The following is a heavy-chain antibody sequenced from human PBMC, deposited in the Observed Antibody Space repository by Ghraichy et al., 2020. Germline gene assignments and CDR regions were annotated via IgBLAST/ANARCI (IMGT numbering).Heavy chain of an antibody. J-gene: IGHJ4*02. D-gene: IGHD1-26*01. CDR3: TTVTGWELLGDDY. Sequence: SCAASGFTFSNAWMSWVRQAPGKGLEWVGRIKSKTDGGTTDYAAPVKGRFTISRDDSKNTLYLQMNSLKTEDTAVYYCTTVTGWELLGDDYWGQGTLVTVSS. CDR2: IKSKTDGGTT. CDR1: GFTFSNAW. V-gene: IGHV3-15*01.